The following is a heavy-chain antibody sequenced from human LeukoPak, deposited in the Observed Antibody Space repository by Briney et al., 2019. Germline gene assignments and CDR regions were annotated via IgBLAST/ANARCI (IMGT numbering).Heavy chain of an antibody. CDR1: GGSISSYY. J-gene: IGHJ4*02. CDR2: IYYSGST. V-gene: IGHV4-59*08. Sequence: SETLSLTCTVSGGSISSYYWSWIRQPPGKGLEWIGYIYYSGSTNYNPSLKSRVTISVDTSKNKFSLKLSPVTAADTAIYYCARRGYYGWGSVYWGQGTLVTVSS. D-gene: IGHD3-10*01. CDR3: ARRGYYGWGSVY.